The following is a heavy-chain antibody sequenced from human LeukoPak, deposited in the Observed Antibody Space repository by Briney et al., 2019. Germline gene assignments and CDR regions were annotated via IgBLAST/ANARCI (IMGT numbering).Heavy chain of an antibody. CDR2: ISYDGSNK. V-gene: IGHV3-30*18. Sequence: GGSLRLSCAASGFTFSSYGMHWVRQAPGKGLEWVAVISYDGSNKYYADSVKGRFTISRDNSKNTLYLQMNSLRAEDTAVYYCAKDTGSSWFYYYYYYMDVWGKGTTVTVSS. CDR3: AKDTGSSWFYYYYYYMDV. J-gene: IGHJ6*03. CDR1: GFTFSSYG. D-gene: IGHD6-13*01.